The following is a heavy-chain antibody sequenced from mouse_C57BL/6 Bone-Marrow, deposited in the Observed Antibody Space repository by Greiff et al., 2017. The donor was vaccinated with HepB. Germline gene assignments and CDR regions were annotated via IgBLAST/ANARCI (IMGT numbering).Heavy chain of an antibody. CDR1: GYTFTSYW. D-gene: IGHD2-5*01. Sequence: QVQLKQPGAELVKPGASVKVSCKASGYTFTSYWMHWVKQRPGQGLEWIGRIHPSDSDTNYNQKFKGKATLTVDKSSSTAYMQLSSLTSEDSAVYYCAIERLYYSNYVGFAYWGQGTLVTVSA. V-gene: IGHV1-74*01. CDR3: AIERLYYSNYVGFAY. J-gene: IGHJ3*01. CDR2: IHPSDSDT.